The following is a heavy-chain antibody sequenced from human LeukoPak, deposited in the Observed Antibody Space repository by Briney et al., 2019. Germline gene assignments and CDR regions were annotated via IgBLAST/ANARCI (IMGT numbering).Heavy chain of an antibody. CDR2: IKSKTDGGTT. CDR3: TTTDYGDCYFDY. D-gene: IGHD4-17*01. V-gene: IGHV3-15*01. Sequence: PGGSLRLSCAASGFTFSNAWMSWVRPTPGKGREWVGRIKSKTDGGTTDYAAPVKGRFTISRDDSKNTLYLQMNSMKTEDTAVYYCTTTDYGDCYFDYWGQGTLVTVSS. J-gene: IGHJ4*02. CDR1: GFTFSNAW.